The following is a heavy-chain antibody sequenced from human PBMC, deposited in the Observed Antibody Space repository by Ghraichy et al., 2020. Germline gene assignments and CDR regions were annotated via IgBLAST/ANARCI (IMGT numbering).Heavy chain of an antibody. CDR3: ARHFRKLANFDF. Sequence: GESLSISCKGSGYSFSTYWIGWVRQMPGKGLEWMGIIYPGNSDTTYSPSFQGQVTISADESTTTAYLQWISLKASDTAIYYCARHFRKLANFDFWGQGTLVTVSS. CDR2: IYPGNSDT. CDR1: GYSFSTYW. V-gene: IGHV5-51*01. D-gene: IGHD1-14*01. J-gene: IGHJ4*02.